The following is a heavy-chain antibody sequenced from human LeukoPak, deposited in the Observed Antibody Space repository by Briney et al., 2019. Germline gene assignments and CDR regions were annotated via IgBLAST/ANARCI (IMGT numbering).Heavy chain of an antibody. CDR1: GYRFTSYW. CDR2: LYPGDSNT. V-gene: IGHV5-51*01. Sequence: GESLKISRQGSGYRFTSYWIGWVRQGPGQGLEWLGLLYPGDSNTRYSPSLQGQVTIPADDSINTAYLQWRSLTASHTAIYYCARWKDWYFDLWGPGTLVTVSS. J-gene: IGHJ2*01. D-gene: IGHD1-1*01. CDR3: ARWKDWYFDL.